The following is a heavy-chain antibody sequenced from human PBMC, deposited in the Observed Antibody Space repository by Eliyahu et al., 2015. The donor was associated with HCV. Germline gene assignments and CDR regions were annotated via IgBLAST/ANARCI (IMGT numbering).Heavy chain of an antibody. Sequence: EVQLVESGGGLVQPGGSLKLSCAASGFTLXGSAMHWVRQASGKGLGWVGRIRSKANSYATAYAASVKGRFTISRDDSKNTAYLQMNSLKTEDTAVYYCTYRYYDFWSGDLDYWGQGTLVTVSS. CDR3: TYRYYDFWSGDLDY. CDR1: GFTLXGSA. CDR2: IRSKANSYAT. D-gene: IGHD3-3*01. J-gene: IGHJ4*02. V-gene: IGHV3-73*01.